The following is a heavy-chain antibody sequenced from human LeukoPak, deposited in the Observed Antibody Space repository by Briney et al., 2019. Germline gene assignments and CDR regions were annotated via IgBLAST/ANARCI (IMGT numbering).Heavy chain of an antibody. CDR2: ISPSGTDI. V-gene: IGHV3-11*04. CDR1: GFTFTDTY. J-gene: IGHJ3*02. D-gene: IGHD3-16*02. CDR3: ARVPAGVIGMKDAFDI. Sequence: GGSLRLSCAVSGFTFTDTYMTWIRQAPGKGLESLSYISPSGTDISYADSVKGRFTISRDNAKNSLYLQMNSLRAEDTAVYYCARVPAGVIGMKDAFDIWGQGTMVTVSS.